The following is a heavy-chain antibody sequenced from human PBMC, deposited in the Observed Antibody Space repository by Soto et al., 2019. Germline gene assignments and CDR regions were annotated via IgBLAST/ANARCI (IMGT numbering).Heavy chain of an antibody. V-gene: IGHV4-59*01. Sequence: PSETLSLTCTVSGGSISSYYWSWIRQPPGKGLEWIGYIYYSGSTNYNPSLKSRVTISVDTSKNQFSLKLSSVTAADTAVYYCARATIGTFYYFDYWGQGTLVTVSS. CDR3: ARATIGTFYYFDY. CDR2: IYYSGST. J-gene: IGHJ4*02. CDR1: GGSISSYY. D-gene: IGHD1-1*01.